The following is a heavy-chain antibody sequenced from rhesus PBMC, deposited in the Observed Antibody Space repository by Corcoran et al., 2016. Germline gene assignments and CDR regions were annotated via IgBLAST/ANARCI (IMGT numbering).Heavy chain of an antibody. CDR1: GGSISDDYY. CDR2: IYGSGGGI. V-gene: IGHV4-106*01. Sequence: QVQLQESGPGLVKPSETLSLTCAVSGGSISDDYYWSWIRQPPGKGLEWIGYIYGSGGGINYNPSLKNRVTISIDTSKTQFSLKLSSVTAADTAVYYCASPIAAVRYYFDYWGQGVLVTVSS. J-gene: IGHJ4*01. CDR3: ASPIAAVRYYFDY. D-gene: IGHD6-25*01.